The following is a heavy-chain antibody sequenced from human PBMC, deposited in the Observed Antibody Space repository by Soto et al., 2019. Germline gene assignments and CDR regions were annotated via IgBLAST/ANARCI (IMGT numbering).Heavy chain of an antibody. CDR3: AADPSPSLLTMVRGVNNWFHP. V-gene: IGHV1-69*01. Sequence: QVQLVQSGAEVKKPGSSVKVSCKASGGTFSSYAISWVRQAPGQGLEWMGGIIPIFGTANYARKFQGRVTITAAESTSTANMPLSSLGSEATAVYYCAADPSPSLLTMVRGVNNWFHPWGQGTLVTVSS. CDR1: GGTFSSYA. J-gene: IGHJ5*02. CDR2: IIPIFGTA. D-gene: IGHD3-10*01.